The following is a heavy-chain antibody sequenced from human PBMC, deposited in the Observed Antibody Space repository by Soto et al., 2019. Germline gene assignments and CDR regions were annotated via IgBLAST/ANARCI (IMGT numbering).Heavy chain of an antibody. D-gene: IGHD3-16*01. CDR1: GFTFSTHA. J-gene: IGHJ6*04. V-gene: IGHV3-23*01. CDR3: AKDHSFTFGGVTRELDV. CDR2: VSGSGGST. Sequence: GGSLRLSCAASGFTFSTHAMTWVRQAPGKGLEWVSTVSGSGGSTYYVDSVKGRFTISRNNSKNTLYMQMNSLRADDTAVYYCAKDHSFTFGGVTRELDVWGKGTTVTVSS.